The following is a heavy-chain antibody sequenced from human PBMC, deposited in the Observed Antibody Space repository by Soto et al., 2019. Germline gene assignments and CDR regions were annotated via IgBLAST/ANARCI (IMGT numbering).Heavy chain of an antibody. CDR1: GGSFSGYY. D-gene: IGHD5-18*01. J-gene: IGHJ4*02. V-gene: IGHV4-34*01. CDR3: ARTTAEGYSYGYPFDY. CDR2: INHSGST. Sequence: SETLSLTCAVYGGSFSGYYWSWIRQPPGKGLEWIGEINHSGSTNYNPSLKSRVTISVDTSKNQFSLKLSSVTAADTAVYYCARTTAEGYSYGYPFDYWGQGTLVTVSS.